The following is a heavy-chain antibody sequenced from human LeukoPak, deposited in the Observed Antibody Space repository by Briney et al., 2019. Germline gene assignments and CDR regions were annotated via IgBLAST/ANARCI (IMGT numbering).Heavy chain of an antibody. Sequence: ASVKVSCKASGYTLTGNFMHWVRQAPGQGLEWMGWINPNSGGTNYAQKFQGRVTMTRDTSISTAYMELSRLRSDDTAVYHCAQENGSGKRFDYWGQGTLVTVSS. CDR2: INPNSGGT. V-gene: IGHV1-2*02. D-gene: IGHD3-10*01. CDR3: AQENGSGKRFDY. CDR1: GYTLTGNF. J-gene: IGHJ4*02.